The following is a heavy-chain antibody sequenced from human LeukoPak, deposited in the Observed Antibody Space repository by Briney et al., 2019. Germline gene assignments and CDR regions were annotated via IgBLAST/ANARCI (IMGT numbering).Heavy chain of an antibody. J-gene: IGHJ6*02. Sequence: SETLSLTCTVSGGSISSYYWIWIRQPPGKGLEWIGYIYYSGSTNYNPSLKSRVTISVDTSKNQFSLKLSSVTAADTAVYYCAAHNSRWNPYYYYYGMDVWGQGTTVTVSS. D-gene: IGHD6-13*01. CDR1: GGSISSYY. CDR3: AAHNSRWNPYYYYYGMDV. V-gene: IGHV4-59*01. CDR2: IYYSGST.